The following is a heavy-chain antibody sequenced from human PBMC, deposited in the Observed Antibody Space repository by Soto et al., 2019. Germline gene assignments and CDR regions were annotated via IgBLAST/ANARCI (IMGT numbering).Heavy chain of an antibody. CDR3: VKALGEYSGNSLNY. Sequence: EVHLVESGGGLVQPGRSLRLSCAASGFTFDDYAMHWVRQAPGKGLEWVSGISWNSGTLGYADSVKGRFTISRDNAKKSLYLQMNSLRAEDTALYYWVKALGEYSGNSLNYWGQGTLVTVSS. V-gene: IGHV3-9*01. CDR2: ISWNSGTL. J-gene: IGHJ4*02. D-gene: IGHD6-6*01. CDR1: GFTFDDYA.